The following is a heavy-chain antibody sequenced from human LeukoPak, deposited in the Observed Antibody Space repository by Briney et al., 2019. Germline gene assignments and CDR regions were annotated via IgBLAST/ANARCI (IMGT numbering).Heavy chain of an antibody. CDR1: GYTFTSYY. D-gene: IGHD1-14*01. Sequence: ASVKVSCKASGYTFTSYYINWVQQTPGQRLKVMGRIKPSGGSTNYAQKFKSIVTMTRDMSTSTVDMEVSSLRSEDTAVYSCARTRTPSRVSAPAAFDIWGQGTVVTVSS. CDR3: ARTRTPSRVSAPAAFDI. J-gene: IGHJ3*02. CDR2: IKPSGGST. V-gene: IGHV1-46*01.